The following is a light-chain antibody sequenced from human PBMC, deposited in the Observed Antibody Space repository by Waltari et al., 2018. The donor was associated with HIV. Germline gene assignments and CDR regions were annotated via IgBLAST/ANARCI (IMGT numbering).Light chain of an antibody. CDR3: MQALQTPLIT. J-gene: IGKJ5*01. Sequence: DIVMTQSPLSLPVTPGEQASISCRYSQSLLNSNGFNYLDWYLQKPGQSPRLLIYLASDRAPGVPDRFSGSGSGTDFTLKISRVEAEDVGVYYCMQALQTPLITFGQGTRLEIK. CDR2: LAS. CDR1: QSLLNSNGFNY. V-gene: IGKV2-28*01.